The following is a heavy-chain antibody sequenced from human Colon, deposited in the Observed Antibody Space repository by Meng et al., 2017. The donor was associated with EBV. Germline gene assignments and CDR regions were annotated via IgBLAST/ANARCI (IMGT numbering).Heavy chain of an antibody. CDR1: GYNFSNFD. CDR2: IKPSTGNT. CDR3: ARISPRQWVGDRPYDV. V-gene: IGHV1-8*01. D-gene: IGHD2-21*01. Sequence: VHLVQSGAEVKKPGASVMVSCKASGYNFSNFDITWVRQTAGQGLEWMGMIKPSTGNTDYAQKLQGRVTMTRDTSINTDYMELSGLRSEDTAFYFYARISPRQWVGDRPYDVWGQGTMVTVSS. J-gene: IGHJ3*01.